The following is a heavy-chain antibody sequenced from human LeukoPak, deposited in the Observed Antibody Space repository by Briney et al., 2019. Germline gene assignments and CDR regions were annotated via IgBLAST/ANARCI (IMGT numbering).Heavy chain of an antibody. CDR3: ARETMDSSSSLPDAFDI. V-gene: IGHV1-18*01. D-gene: IGHD6-13*01. CDR2: ISGYTGDT. CDR1: GYTFTNYD. J-gene: IGHJ3*02. Sequence: ASVKVSCKTSGYTFTNYDIYWVRQAPGQGLECMGWISGYTGDTKYAQILQGRFTVTTDTSTSTAYMEPSSLRSEDTAVYYCARETMDSSSSLPDAFDIWGQGTMVTVSS.